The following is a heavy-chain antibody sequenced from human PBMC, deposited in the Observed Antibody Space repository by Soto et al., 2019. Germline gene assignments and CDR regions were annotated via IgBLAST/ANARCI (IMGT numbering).Heavy chain of an antibody. Sequence: GESLKISCTTSGFIFGDYAMSWVRQAPGKGLECVSFIRSKIYGGTTEYAASVKGRFTMSRDDSKSIAYLQMNTLKTEDTAVYYCTREEKWELLSYYYGMDVWGQGTTVTVSS. CDR3: TREEKWELLSYYYGMDV. V-gene: IGHV3-49*04. CDR2: IRSKIYGGTT. J-gene: IGHJ6*02. D-gene: IGHD1-26*01. CDR1: GFIFGDYA.